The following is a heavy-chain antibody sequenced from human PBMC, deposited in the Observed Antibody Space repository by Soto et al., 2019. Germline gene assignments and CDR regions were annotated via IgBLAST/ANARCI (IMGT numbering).Heavy chain of an antibody. CDR2: ISGSGGST. CDR3: AKGGGYGDWTFDL. CDR1: GFTFTTYA. J-gene: IGHJ2*01. D-gene: IGHD4-17*01. V-gene: IGHV3-23*01. Sequence: EVQLLESGGGLVQPGGSLRLSCAASGFTFTTYAMSWVRQAPGKGLEWVSAISGSGGSTYYADSVKGRFTISRDNSKNTLDLQMNRLRAEDTAVYYWAKGGGYGDWTFDLWGRGTLVTVSS.